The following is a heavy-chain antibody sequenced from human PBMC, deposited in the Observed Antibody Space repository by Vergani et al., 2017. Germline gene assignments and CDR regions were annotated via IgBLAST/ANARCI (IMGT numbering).Heavy chain of an antibody. D-gene: IGHD3-10*01. CDR3: ALLWFGESIDY. CDR1: GFTFSSYE. CDR2: ISSSGSTI. Sequence: VQLVESGGGVVQPGGSLRLSCAASGFTFSSYEMNWVRQAPGKGLEWVSYISSSGSTIYYADSVKGRFTISRDNAKNSLYLQMNSLRAEDTAVYYCALLWFGESIDYWGQGTLVTVSS. J-gene: IGHJ4*02. V-gene: IGHV3-48*03.